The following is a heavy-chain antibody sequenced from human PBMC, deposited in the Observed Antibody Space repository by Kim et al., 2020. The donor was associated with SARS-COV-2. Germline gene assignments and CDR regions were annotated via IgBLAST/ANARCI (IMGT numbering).Heavy chain of an antibody. J-gene: IGHJ6*01. D-gene: IGHD2-2*01. CDR2: INHSGST. Sequence: SETLSLTCTVYGGSFSGYYWSWIRQPPGKGLEWIGEINHSGSTNYNPSLKSRVTISVDTSKNQFSLKLSSVTAADTAVYYCARGDVYCSSTSCLYSPYY. CDR3: ARGDVYCSSTSCLYSPYY. CDR1: GGSFSGYY. V-gene: IGHV4-34*01.